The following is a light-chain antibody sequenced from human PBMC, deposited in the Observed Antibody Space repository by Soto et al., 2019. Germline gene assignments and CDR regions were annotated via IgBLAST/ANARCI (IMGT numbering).Light chain of an antibody. CDR1: SSNIGRNY. CDR2: GNT. V-gene: IGLV1-47*02. J-gene: IGLJ1*01. Sequence: QSVLSQPPSASGTPGQRVTISCSGSSSNIGRNYIYWYQQLPGTAPKLLIYGNTQRPSGVPDRFSGSKSGTSASLAISGLQSEDESDYYCAAWDDTLKRYVFGTGTKVTVL. CDR3: AAWDDTLKRYV.